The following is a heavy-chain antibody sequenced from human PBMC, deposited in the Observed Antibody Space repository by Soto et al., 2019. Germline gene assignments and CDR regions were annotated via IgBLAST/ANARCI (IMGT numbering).Heavy chain of an antibody. J-gene: IGHJ4*02. V-gene: IGHV4-59*01. D-gene: IGHD6-19*01. CDR2: IYYSGST. Sequence: SETLSLTCTVSGGXISSYYWSWIRQPPGKGLEWIGYIYYSGSTNYNPSLKSRVTISVDTSKNQFSLKLSSVTAADTAVYYCAGRQWLDTGFDYWGQGTLVTVSS. CDR1: GGXISSYY. CDR3: AGRQWLDTGFDY.